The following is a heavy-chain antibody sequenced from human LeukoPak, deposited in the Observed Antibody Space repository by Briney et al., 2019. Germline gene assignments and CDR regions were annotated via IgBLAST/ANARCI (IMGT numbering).Heavy chain of an antibody. V-gene: IGHV3-21*01. CDR2: ISSSSSYI. CDR3: AREVLIATITNYGMDV. CDR1: GFTFSSYS. J-gene: IGHJ6*02. Sequence: GGSLRLSCAASGFTFSSYSMNWVRQAPGKGLEWVSSISSSSSYIYYADSVKGRFTISRDNAKNSLYLQMNSLRAEDTAVYYCAREVLIATITNYGMDVWGQGTTVTVSS. D-gene: IGHD5-24*01.